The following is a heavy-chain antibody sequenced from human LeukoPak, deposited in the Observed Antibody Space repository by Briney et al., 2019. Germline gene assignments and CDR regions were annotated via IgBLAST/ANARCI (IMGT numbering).Heavy chain of an antibody. CDR3: ARGSNLYYDYMDV. CDR1: GFTFSVYS. D-gene: IGHD2-8*01. J-gene: IGHJ6*03. V-gene: IGHV3-21*01. CDR2: ISSSGNYI. Sequence: PGGSLRLSCAASGFTFSVYSMNWVRQAPGKGLEWVSSISSSGNYIYYADSLKGRFTISRDNAKNSLYIQMNSLRAEDTAVYYCARGSNLYYDYMDVWGKGTTVTVSS.